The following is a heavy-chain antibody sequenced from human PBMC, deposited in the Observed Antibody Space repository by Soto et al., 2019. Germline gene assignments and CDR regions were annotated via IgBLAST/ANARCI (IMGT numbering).Heavy chain of an antibody. Sequence: QVQLQESGPGVVRSSETLSLTCAVFGGSVSSETHFWSWIRQPPGKGLEWIGYIYHSGITNSNPSLKGRLTISVDKSTNHFSLRLASVTAADTAIYYCVREDMSGTYYFDSWGQGTRVTVSS. CDR3: VREDMSGTYYFDS. D-gene: IGHD1-26*01. CDR1: GGSVSSETHF. V-gene: IGHV4-61*03. CDR2: IYHSGIT. J-gene: IGHJ4*02.